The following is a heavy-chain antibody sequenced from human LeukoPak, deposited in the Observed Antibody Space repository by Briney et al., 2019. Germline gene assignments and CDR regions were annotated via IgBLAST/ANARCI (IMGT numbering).Heavy chain of an antibody. CDR1: GFPFDDYG. J-gene: IGHJ4*02. CDR3: AKDRGNYGFGGIDY. Sequence: GGSLRLSCAASGFPFDDYGMHWVRQAPGKGLEWVSLISWVGDNTFYTDSVKGRFTISRDNSKTSLYLQMNSLRAEDSALYYCAKDRGNYGFGGIDYWGQGTLVTVSS. V-gene: IGHV3-43D*04. CDR2: ISWVGDNT. D-gene: IGHD3-10*01.